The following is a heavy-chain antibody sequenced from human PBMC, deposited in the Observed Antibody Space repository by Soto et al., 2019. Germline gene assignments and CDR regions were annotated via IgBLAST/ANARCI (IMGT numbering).Heavy chain of an antibody. CDR1: GYTFTSYA. Sequence: ASVKVSCKASGYTFTSYAMHWVRQAPGQRLEWMGWINAGNGNTKYSQKFQGRVTITRDTSASTGYMELSSLRSEDTAVYYCASSYCSSTSCYEHDIDGMDVWGQGTTVTVSS. CDR2: INAGNGNT. V-gene: IGHV1-3*01. CDR3: ASSYCSSTSCYEHDIDGMDV. J-gene: IGHJ6*02. D-gene: IGHD2-2*01.